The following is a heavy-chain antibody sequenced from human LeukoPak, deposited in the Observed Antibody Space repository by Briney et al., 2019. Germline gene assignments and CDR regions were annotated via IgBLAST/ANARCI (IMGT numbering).Heavy chain of an antibody. CDR1: GGSISSSSYY. J-gene: IGHJ5*02. CDR2: IYYSGST. Sequence: PSETLSLTCTVSGGSISSSSYYWGWIRQPPGKGLEWIGSIYYSGSTYYNPSLKSRVTISVDTSKNQFSLKLSSVTAADTAVYYCARHVIGNYRENWFDPWGQGTLVTVSS. D-gene: IGHD4-11*01. CDR3: ARHVIGNYRENWFDP. V-gene: IGHV4-39*01.